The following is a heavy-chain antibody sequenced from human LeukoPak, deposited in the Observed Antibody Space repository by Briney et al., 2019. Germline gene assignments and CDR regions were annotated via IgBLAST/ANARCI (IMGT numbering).Heavy chain of an antibody. CDR1: GFTVSSNY. V-gene: IGHV3-53*01. D-gene: IGHD5-24*01. CDR2: IYSGGST. Sequence: PGGSLRLSCAASGFTVSSNYMSWVHQAPGKGLDWVSVIYSGGSTYYADSVKGRFTISRDNSKNTLYLQMNSLRAEDTAVYYCARTAGGYNSYYFDYWGQGTLVTVSS. CDR3: ARTAGGYNSYYFDY. J-gene: IGHJ4*02.